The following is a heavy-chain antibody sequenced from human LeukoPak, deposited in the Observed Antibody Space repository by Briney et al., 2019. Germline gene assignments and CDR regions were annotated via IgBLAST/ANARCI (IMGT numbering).Heavy chain of an antibody. V-gene: IGHV3-23*01. J-gene: IGHJ5*02. CDR1: GFTFSSYA. CDR3: TRDHRAMGRDTKGFDP. Sequence: GGSLRLSCAASGFTFSSYAMSWVRQAPGKGLEWVSVIECGGKTSYGDSVKGRFTISRDNSKNTLYLQMNSLVAEDTAVYYCTRDHRAMGRDTKGFDPWGQGTLVTVSS. CDR2: IECGGKT. D-gene: IGHD2-2*01.